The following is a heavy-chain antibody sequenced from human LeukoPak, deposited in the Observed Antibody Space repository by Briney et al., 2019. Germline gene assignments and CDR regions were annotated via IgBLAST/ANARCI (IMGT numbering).Heavy chain of an antibody. D-gene: IGHD3-16*01. CDR3: ARRGRVNTHFDY. Sequence: SETLSLTCTVSGGSISSSSYYWGWIRQPPGKGLEWIGSIYYSGSTYYNPSLKSRVTISVDTSKNQFSLKLSSVTAADTAVYYCARRGRVNTHFDYWGQGTLVTVSS. CDR2: IYYSGST. V-gene: IGHV4-39*07. CDR1: GGSISSSSYY. J-gene: IGHJ4*02.